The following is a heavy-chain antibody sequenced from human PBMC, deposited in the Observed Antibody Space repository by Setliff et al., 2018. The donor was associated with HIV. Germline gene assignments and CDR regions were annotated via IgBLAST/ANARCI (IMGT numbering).Heavy chain of an antibody. V-gene: IGHV3-23*01. CDR2: ISGSGGST. CDR3: AKDLGRVDWFDP. J-gene: IGHJ5*02. D-gene: IGHD1-26*01. CDR1: GFTFSTYA. Sequence: GGSLRLSCAVSGFTFSTYAMSWVRQAPGKGLEWVSAISGSGGSTYYADSVKGRFTISRDNSKNTLYLQLNSLRAEDTAVYYCAKDLGRVDWFDPWGQGTLVTVSS.